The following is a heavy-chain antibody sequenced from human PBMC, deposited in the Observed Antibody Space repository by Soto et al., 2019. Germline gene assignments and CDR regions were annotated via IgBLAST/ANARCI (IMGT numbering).Heavy chain of an antibody. CDR3: ARDQRYCSSISCPARFCDF. V-gene: IGHV3-33*01. J-gene: IGHJ4*02. CDR2: RWYDGSNE. Sequence: GGSPRLSFAASGFTFSSYCMHWGRQAPGKGLVWVAVRWYDGSNEYYADSVRGRFTISRDNSKNTLYLQMKSLRAEDTAVYYCARDQRYCSSISCPARFCDFWGQGTLVTVSS. CDR1: GFTFSSYC. D-gene: IGHD2-2*01.